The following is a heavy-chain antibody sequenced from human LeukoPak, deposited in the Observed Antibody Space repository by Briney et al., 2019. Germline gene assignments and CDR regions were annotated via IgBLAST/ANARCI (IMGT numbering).Heavy chain of an antibody. Sequence: GGSLRLSCAASGFSINTYGTHWVRQAPGKGLEWVSSISSSSSYIYYAGSVKGRFTISRDNAKNSLYLQMNSLRAEDTAVYYCARYIGGGYSIDYWGQGTLVTVSS. CDR3: ARYIGGGYSIDY. J-gene: IGHJ4*02. CDR2: ISSSSSYI. CDR1: GFSINTYG. V-gene: IGHV3-21*01. D-gene: IGHD1-26*01.